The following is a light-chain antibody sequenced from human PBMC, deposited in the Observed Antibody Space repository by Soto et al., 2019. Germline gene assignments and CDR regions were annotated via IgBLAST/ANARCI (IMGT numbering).Light chain of an antibody. CDR1: QSVSSN. CDR2: RAS. CDR3: QHYNNWPPWT. V-gene: IGKV3-15*01. J-gene: IGKJ1*01. Sequence: EIVMTQSPATLSASPGERATLSCRASQSVSSNLAWYQQKPGQPPRLLIYRASTRATGVPARFSGSGSGTQFTLTISSLQSEDFAVYYCQHYNNWPPWTFGHGTKVEIK.